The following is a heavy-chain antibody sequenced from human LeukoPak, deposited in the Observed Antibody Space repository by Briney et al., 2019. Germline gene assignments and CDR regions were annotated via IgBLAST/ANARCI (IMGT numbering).Heavy chain of an antibody. CDR3: AKGKNTGSYLSHVDY. D-gene: IGHD3-10*01. J-gene: IGHJ4*02. V-gene: IGHV3-43*01. CDR2: ITWDGGST. CDR1: GFTFDDYT. Sequence: GGSLRLSCAASGFTFDDYTMHWLRQAPGKGLEWVSLITWDGGSTYYADSVKGRFTISRDNSKNSLYLQMNSLRTEDTALYYCAKGKNTGSYLSHVDYWGQGTLVTVSS.